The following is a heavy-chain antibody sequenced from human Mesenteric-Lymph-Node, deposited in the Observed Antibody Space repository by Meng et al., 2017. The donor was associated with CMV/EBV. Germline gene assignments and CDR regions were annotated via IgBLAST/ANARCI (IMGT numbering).Heavy chain of an antibody. J-gene: IGHJ4*02. CDR1: GFTFSSYS. CDR2: ISNDGSNK. V-gene: IGHV3-30*03. CDR3: VRPVLEAWYFDY. Sequence: GGSLRLSCAASGFTFSSYSMNWVRQAPGKGLEWVAFISNDGSNKYYADSVKGRFTFSRDNSKNTLYLQMNSLRTEDTAMYYCVRPVLEAWYFDYWGQGTLVTVSS. D-gene: IGHD1-1*01.